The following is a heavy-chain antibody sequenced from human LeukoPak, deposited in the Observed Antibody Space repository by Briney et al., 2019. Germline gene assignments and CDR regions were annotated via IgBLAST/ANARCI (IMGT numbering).Heavy chain of an antibody. CDR1: GFTFSSYW. D-gene: IGHD2-8*01. CDR3: ARDLGYCTNGVCHTRFDY. Sequence: GGSLRLSCAASGFTFSSYWMSWVRQAPGKGLEWVANIKQDGSQKYYVDSVKGRFSISRDNTKGSLFLLNSLRAEDTAVYYCARDLGYCTNGVCHTRFDYWGQGTLVAVSS. CDR2: IKQDGSQK. J-gene: IGHJ4*02. V-gene: IGHV3-7*03.